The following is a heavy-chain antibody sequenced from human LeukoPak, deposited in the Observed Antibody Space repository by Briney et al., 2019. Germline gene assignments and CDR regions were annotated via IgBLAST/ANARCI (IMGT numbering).Heavy chain of an antibody. CDR3: ARDGCSSTRCSAGGNWFDP. CDR1: GGSISSGGYY. V-gene: IGHV4-31*03. Sequence: SQTLSLTCTVSGGSISSGGYYWSWIRQHPGKGLEWIGYIYYSGSTYYNPSLKSRVTISVDTSKNQFSLKLSSVTAADTAMYYCARDGCSSTRCSAGGNWFDPWGQGTLVTVSS. J-gene: IGHJ5*02. D-gene: IGHD2-2*01. CDR2: IYYSGST.